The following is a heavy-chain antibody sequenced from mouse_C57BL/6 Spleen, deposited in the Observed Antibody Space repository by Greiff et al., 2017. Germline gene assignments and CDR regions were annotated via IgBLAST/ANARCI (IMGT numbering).Heavy chain of an antibody. CDR1: GYTFTSYW. CDR2: IDPSDSYT. CDR3: AREDTGTRDWFAY. J-gene: IGHJ3*01. D-gene: IGHD2-14*01. Sequence: QVQLQQPGAELVRPGPSVKLSCKASGYTFTSYWMHWVKQRPGQGLEWIGVIDPSDSYTNYNQRFKGKATLTVDTSSSTAYLQLSSLTSDDSAVYYCAREDTGTRDWFAYWGQGTLVTVSA. V-gene: IGHV1-59*01.